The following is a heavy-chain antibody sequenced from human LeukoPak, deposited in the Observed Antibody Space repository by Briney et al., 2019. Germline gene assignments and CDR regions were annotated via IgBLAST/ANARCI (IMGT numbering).Heavy chain of an antibody. J-gene: IGHJ4*02. CDR1: GYTFTSYY. CDR2: INPSGGST. D-gene: IGHD2-2*01. Sequence: GASVKVSCKASGYTFTSYYMHWVRQAPGQGLEWMGIINPSGGSTSYAQKFQGRVTMTRDTSTGTVYMELSSLRSEDTAVYYCARDGLVVVPAASHGDFDYWGQGTLVTVSS. CDR3: ARDGLVVVPAASHGDFDY. V-gene: IGHV1-46*01.